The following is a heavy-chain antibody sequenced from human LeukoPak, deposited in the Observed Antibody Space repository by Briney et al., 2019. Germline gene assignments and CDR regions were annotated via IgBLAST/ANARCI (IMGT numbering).Heavy chain of an antibody. J-gene: IGHJ4*02. Sequence: GGSLRLSCAASGFTFSSDAMSWVRQAPGKGLDWVSGISGSGGSPYYADSVKGRFTISRDNSRNTLYLQMNSLRVEDTAIYYCAKAGCSSSNCYIPYWGQGTLVTVSS. CDR1: GFTFSSDA. CDR3: AKAGCSSSNCYIPY. V-gene: IGHV3-23*01. CDR2: ISGSGGSP. D-gene: IGHD2-2*02.